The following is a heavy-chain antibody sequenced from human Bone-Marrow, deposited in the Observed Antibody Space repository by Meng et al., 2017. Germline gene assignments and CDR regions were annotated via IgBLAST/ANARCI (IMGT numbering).Heavy chain of an antibody. CDR3: ARDLDLRYFDWLRDFDY. Sequence: GESLKISCAASGFTFSSYAMNWVRQAPGKGLEWVAVISYDGSNKYYADSVKGRFTISRDNSKNTLYLQMNSLRAEDTAVYYCARDLDLRYFDWLRDFDYWGQGTRVTCSS. D-gene: IGHD3-9*01. V-gene: IGHV3-30*04. J-gene: IGHJ4*02. CDR2: ISYDGSNK. CDR1: GFTFSSYA.